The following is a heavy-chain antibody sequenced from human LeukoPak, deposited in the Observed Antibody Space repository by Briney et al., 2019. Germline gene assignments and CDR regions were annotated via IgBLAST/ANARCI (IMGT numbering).Heavy chain of an antibody. Sequence: GGSLRLSCAASGFSFSVCAMHWVRQAPGKGLEWVATISYDGNNKHYTDSVEGRFTISRDNSKNTLYLQMNTLRVEDTAMYYCAGDLPYSSDWFFDYWGQGTLVTVSS. CDR3: AGDLPYSSDWFFDY. CDR1: GFSFSVCA. J-gene: IGHJ4*02. CDR2: ISYDGNNK. D-gene: IGHD6-19*01. V-gene: IGHV3-30-3*01.